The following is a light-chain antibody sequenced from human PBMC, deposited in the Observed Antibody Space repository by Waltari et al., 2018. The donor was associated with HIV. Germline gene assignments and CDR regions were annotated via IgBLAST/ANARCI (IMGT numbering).Light chain of an antibody. J-gene: IGKJ3*01. CDR1: QGISSY. Sequence: DLQLTQSPSFLSASVGDRVTITCRASQGISSYLAWYQQKPGKATKLLIYAASTLQRGVPSRFSGSRSGTEFTLTISSLQPEDFATYYCQQLNSYLGFTFGPGTKVDIK. CDR3: QQLNSYLGFT. CDR2: AAS. V-gene: IGKV1-9*01.